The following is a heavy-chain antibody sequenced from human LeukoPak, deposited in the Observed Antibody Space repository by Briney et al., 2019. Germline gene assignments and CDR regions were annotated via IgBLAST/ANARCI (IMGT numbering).Heavy chain of an antibody. Sequence: PGGSLRLSCAASGFTFSSYAMSWVRQAPGKGLEWVAVISYDGSNKYYADSVKGRFTISRDNAKNSLYLQMNSLRAEDTAVYYCARLKYGSPQYWGQGTLVTVSS. CDR1: GFTFSSYA. D-gene: IGHD1-26*01. CDR2: ISYDGSNK. J-gene: IGHJ1*01. CDR3: ARLKYGSPQY. V-gene: IGHV3-30*03.